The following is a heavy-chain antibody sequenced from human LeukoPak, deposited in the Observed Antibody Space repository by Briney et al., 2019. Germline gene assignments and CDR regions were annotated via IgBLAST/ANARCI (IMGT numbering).Heavy chain of an antibody. CDR1: GFTFSSYA. D-gene: IGHD2-15*01. Sequence: PGGSLRLSCAASGFTFSSYAMGWVRQAPGKGLEWVSAISGSGGSTYYADSVKGRFTISRDNSKNTLYLQMNSLRAEDTAVYYCARVFNGAYCSGGSCYFARFDYYYYMDVWGKGTTVTVSS. CDR2: ISGSGGST. V-gene: IGHV3-23*01. CDR3: ARVFNGAYCSGGSCYFARFDYYYYMDV. J-gene: IGHJ6*03.